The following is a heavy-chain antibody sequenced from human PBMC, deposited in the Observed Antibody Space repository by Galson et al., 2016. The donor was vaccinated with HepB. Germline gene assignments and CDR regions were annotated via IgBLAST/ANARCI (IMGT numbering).Heavy chain of an antibody. J-gene: IGHJ6*02. D-gene: IGHD4-17*01. CDR1: GFTFSSCW. V-gene: IGHV3-7*01. CDR2: IKQDGSEK. Sequence: SLRLSYAASGFTFSSCWMTWVRQAPGKGLEWVANIKQDGSEKYYVDSVKGRFTISRDNAKNSLYLQMNSLRAEDTAVYYCAREGLSDYGDYKYYYYALDVWGQGTTVTVSS. CDR3: AREGLSDYGDYKYYYYALDV.